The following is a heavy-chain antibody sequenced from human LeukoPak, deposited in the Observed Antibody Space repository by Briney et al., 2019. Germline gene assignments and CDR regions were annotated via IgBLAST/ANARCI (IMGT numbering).Heavy chain of an antibody. CDR1: GYSFSDFW. D-gene: IGHD5-18*01. CDR3: ARHWDTAMGHFDF. CDR2: IYPGDSDT. J-gene: IGHJ4*02. Sequence: GESLKISWRGSGYSFSDFWIAWVRQIPGKGVEWMGIIYPGDSDTIYSPSFQGQVTFSADRSISTAYLQWSSLKASDTAMYYCARHWDTAMGHFDFWGQGTLVTVSS. V-gene: IGHV5-51*01.